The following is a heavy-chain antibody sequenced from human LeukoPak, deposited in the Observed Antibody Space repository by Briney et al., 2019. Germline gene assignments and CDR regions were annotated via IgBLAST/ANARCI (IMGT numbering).Heavy chain of an antibody. D-gene: IGHD6-19*01. J-gene: IGHJ5*02. CDR1: GFTFSSYE. CDR3: AKDNPPARWLAWDWFDP. V-gene: IGHV3-23*01. CDR2: ISGSGGST. Sequence: GGSLRLSCAASGFTFSSYEMNWVRQAPGKGLEWVSAISGSGGSTYYADSVKGRFTISRDNSKNTLYLQMNSLRAEDTAVYYCAKDNPPARWLAWDWFDPWGQGTLVTVSS.